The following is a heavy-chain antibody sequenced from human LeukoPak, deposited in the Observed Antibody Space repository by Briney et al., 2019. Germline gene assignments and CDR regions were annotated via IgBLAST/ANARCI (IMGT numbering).Heavy chain of an antibody. CDR2: ISYDGSNK. J-gene: IGHJ1*01. CDR1: GFTFSSYA. Sequence: GGPLRLSCAASGFTFSSYAMHWVRQAPGKGLEWVAVISYDGSNKYYADSVKGRFTISRDNSKNTLYLQMNSLRAEDTAVYYCASPTDDSSGYEEYFQHWGQGTLVTVSS. V-gene: IGHV3-30-3*01. CDR3: ASPTDDSSGYEEYFQH. D-gene: IGHD3-22*01.